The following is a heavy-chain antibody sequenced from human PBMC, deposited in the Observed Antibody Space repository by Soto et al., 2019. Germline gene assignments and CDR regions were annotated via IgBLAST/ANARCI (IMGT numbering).Heavy chain of an antibody. Sequence: QVQLVQSGAEVKKPGASEKVSCKASGYTFTSYDINWVRQATGQGREWMGWMNPKTGNTGYEQKFQGSVNMISNNSISTATMDRGSLRYEGTTVYYCAREVGSGRSQGPHFDNWGHGTLVTVSS. J-gene: IGHJ4*01. CDR2: MNPKTGNT. CDR1: GYTFTSYD. CDR3: AREVGSGRSQGPHFDN. D-gene: IGHD1-26*01. V-gene: IGHV1-8*01.